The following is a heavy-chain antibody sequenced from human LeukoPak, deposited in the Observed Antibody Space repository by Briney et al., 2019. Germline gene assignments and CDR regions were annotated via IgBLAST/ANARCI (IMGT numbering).Heavy chain of an antibody. CDR3: ARDPPDSYDSSGYYYDY. D-gene: IGHD3-22*01. V-gene: IGHV3-23*01. CDR2: ISGSGGST. CDR1: GFTFSSYA. Sequence: PGGSLRLSCAASGFTFSSYAMSWVRQAPGKGLEWVSAISGSGGSTYYADSVKGRFTISRDNSKNTLYLQMNSLRAEDTAVYYCARDPPDSYDSSGYYYDYWGQGTLVTVSS. J-gene: IGHJ4*02.